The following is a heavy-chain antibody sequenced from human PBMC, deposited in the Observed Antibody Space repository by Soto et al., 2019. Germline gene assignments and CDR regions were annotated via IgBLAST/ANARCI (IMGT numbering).Heavy chain of an antibody. Sequence: QVQLVQSGAEVKKPGSSVKVSCKASGGTFSSYAISWVRQAPGQGLEWMGGIIRIFGTANYAQKFQGRVTINADESTRTAFMELSSLRSEYTAVYYCARGYYDILSGYYRSRDDDYGMDVWGQGTTVTVSS. V-gene: IGHV1-69*01. CDR2: IIRIFGTA. J-gene: IGHJ6*02. CDR3: ARGYYDILSGYYRSRDDDYGMDV. CDR1: GGTFSSYA. D-gene: IGHD3-9*01.